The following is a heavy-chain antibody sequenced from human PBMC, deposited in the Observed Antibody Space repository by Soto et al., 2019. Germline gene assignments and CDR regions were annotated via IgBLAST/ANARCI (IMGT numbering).Heavy chain of an antibody. J-gene: IGHJ4*02. CDR2: IYPGDSDA. D-gene: IGHD3-9*01. CDR3: ARQADYNILTGYFYYFDY. Sequence: AESLKISCKSSGYSFTDYWIGWVRQMPGKGLEWMGIIYPGDSDARYSPSFQGQVTISVDTSTNTAFLRWNSLTASDTAMYYCARQADYNILTGYFYYFDYWGQGSLVTVS. CDR1: GYSFTDYW. V-gene: IGHV5-51*01.